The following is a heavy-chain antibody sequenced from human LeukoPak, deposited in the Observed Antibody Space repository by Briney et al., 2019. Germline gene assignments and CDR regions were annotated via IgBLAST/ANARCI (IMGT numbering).Heavy chain of an antibody. Sequence: GGSLRLSCAASGFALSSHWMTWVRQVPGRGPEWVANVNRDGSETYYLDSVKGRFTISKDNAKNSLYLQMSSLRAEDTALYHCARNNGMDVWGQGTTVIVPS. CDR1: GFALSSHW. V-gene: IGHV3-7*03. J-gene: IGHJ6*02. CDR3: ARNNGMDV. CDR2: VNRDGSET.